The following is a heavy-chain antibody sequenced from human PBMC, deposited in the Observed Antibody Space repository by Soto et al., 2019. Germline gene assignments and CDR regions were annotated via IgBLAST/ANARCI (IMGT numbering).Heavy chain of an antibody. Sequence: SVKVSCKAFGGTFSSYAISWVRQAPGQGLEWMGGIIPIFGTANYAQKFQGRVTITADESTSTAYMELSSLRSEDTAVYYCATPYYYYDSSGYFWPFDYWGQGALVTVSS. V-gene: IGHV1-69*13. D-gene: IGHD3-22*01. CDR1: GGTFSSYA. CDR2: IIPIFGTA. J-gene: IGHJ4*02. CDR3: ATPYYYYDSSGYFWPFDY.